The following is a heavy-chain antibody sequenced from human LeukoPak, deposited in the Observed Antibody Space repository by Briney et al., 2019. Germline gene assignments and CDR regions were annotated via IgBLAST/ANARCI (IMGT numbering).Heavy chain of an antibody. CDR1: GGSISSGSYY. D-gene: IGHD3-3*01. CDR2: IYTSGST. J-gene: IGHJ4*02. Sequence: SETLSLTCTVSGGSISSGSYYWSWIRQPAGKGLEWIGRIYTSGSTNYNPSLKSRVTISVDTSKNQFSLKLSSVTAADTAVYYCAREFSYDFWSGYYKGTNLIFDYWGQGTLVTVSS. V-gene: IGHV4-61*02. CDR3: AREFSYDFWSGYYKGTNLIFDY.